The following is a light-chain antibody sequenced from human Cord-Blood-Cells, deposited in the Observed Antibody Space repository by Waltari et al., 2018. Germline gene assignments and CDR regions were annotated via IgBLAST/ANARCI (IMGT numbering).Light chain of an antibody. V-gene: IGKV1-39*01. CDR3: QQSYSTPPYT. J-gene: IGKJ2*01. Sequence: DIQMTQSPSSLSASVGDRVTITCRASQSISSYLNWYQQKPGKAPKLLIYAASSLQSGVPSRFSGSGSGTDFTLTISSLQPEDFATYYCQQSYSTPPYTFGQGTKRGIK. CDR2: AAS. CDR1: QSISSY.